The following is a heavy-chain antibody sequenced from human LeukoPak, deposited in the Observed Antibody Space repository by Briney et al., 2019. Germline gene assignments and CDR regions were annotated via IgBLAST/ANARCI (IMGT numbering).Heavy chain of an antibody. CDR2: IYPGDSDT. CDR3: ARHELLWFGELFSGWFDP. J-gene: IGHJ5*02. D-gene: IGHD3-10*01. CDR1: GYSFTSYW. Sequence: GESLKISCKGSGYSFTSYWIGWVLQMPGKGLEWMGIIYPGDSDTRYSPSFQGQVTISADKSISTAYLQWSSLKASDTAMYYCARHELLWFGELFSGWFDPWGQGTLVTVSS. V-gene: IGHV5-51*01.